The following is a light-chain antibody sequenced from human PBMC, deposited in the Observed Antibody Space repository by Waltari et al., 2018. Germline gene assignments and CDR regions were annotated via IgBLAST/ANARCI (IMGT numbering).Light chain of an antibody. CDR2: QDT. J-gene: IGLJ1*01. CDR3: QAWDSTTANYV. Sequence: SYELTQPPSVSVSPGQTASITCSGERLGDKYACWYQQKPGQSPVLVIYQDTKRPSRVPERFSGSKSGNTATLTISGTQAMDEADYYCQAWDSTTANYVFGPGTKMTVL. V-gene: IGLV3-1*01. CDR1: RLGDKY.